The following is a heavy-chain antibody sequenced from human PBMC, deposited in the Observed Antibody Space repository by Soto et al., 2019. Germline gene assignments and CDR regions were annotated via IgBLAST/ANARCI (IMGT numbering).Heavy chain of an antibody. Sequence: SETLSLTCTVSGGSISSGGYYWSWIRQHPGKGLEWIGYTYYSASTYYNPSLKSRVTISVDTSKNQFSLKLSSVTAADTAVYYCARVTRRVYYYDSSGYQNDFEIWGQGTMVAVSS. CDR2: TYYSAST. J-gene: IGHJ3*02. V-gene: IGHV4-31*03. D-gene: IGHD3-22*01. CDR1: GGSISSGGYY. CDR3: ARVTRRVYYYDSSGYQNDFEI.